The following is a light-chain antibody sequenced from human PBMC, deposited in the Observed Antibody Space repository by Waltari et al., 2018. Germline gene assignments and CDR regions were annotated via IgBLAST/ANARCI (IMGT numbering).Light chain of an antibody. CDR2: MNN. CDR1: SNNVGNQG. Sequence: QAGLTQPPSVSKGLRQTVTLTCTGNSNNVGNQGAAWLHQHQGHPPKPLSYMNNNRPSGISERFSASRSGNTASLTITGLQPEDEADYYCSAWDSSLSAWVLGGGTKLTVL. V-gene: IGLV10-54*04. CDR3: SAWDSSLSAWV. J-gene: IGLJ3*02.